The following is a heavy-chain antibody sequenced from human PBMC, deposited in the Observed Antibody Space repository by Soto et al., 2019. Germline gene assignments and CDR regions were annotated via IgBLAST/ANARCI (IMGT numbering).Heavy chain of an antibody. Sequence: PGESLKISCKGSGYSFTSYWIGWVRQMPGKGLEWMGIIYPGDSDTRYSPSFQGQVTISADKSISTAYLQWSSLKASDTAMYYCARRRDCSGGSCYSHYYYGMDVWGQGTTVTVSS. CDR1: GYSFTSYW. D-gene: IGHD2-15*01. V-gene: IGHV5-51*01. J-gene: IGHJ6*02. CDR2: IYPGDSDT. CDR3: ARRRDCSGGSCYSHYYYGMDV.